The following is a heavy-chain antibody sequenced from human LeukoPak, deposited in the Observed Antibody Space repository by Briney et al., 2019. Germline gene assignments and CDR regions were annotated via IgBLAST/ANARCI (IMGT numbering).Heavy chain of an antibody. CDR2: IKQDGSQK. Sequence: QSGGSLRLSCAASGFTYSSYWMSWVRQAPGKGPEWVANIKQDGSQKYYVDSVKGRFTISRDNAKNSLYLQMNSRRAEDTAVYYCATPPKQWPVYWGQGTLVTVSS. CDR1: GFTYSSYW. V-gene: IGHV3-7*01. J-gene: IGHJ4*02. CDR3: ATPPKQWPVY. D-gene: IGHD6-19*01.